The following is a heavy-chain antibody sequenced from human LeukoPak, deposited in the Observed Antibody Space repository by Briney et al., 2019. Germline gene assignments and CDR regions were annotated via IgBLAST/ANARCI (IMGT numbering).Heavy chain of an antibody. Sequence: SETLSLTCTVSGGPISSYYWSWIRQPPGKGLEWIGNSYYSGSTKYNPSLKSRVTISVDTSKNQFSLKVNSVTAADTAVYYCAGDDSSNWWSYWGQGTLVTVSS. J-gene: IGHJ4*02. D-gene: IGHD2-8*02. CDR2: SYYSGST. CDR3: AGDDSSNWWSY. V-gene: IGHV4-59*01. CDR1: GGPISSYY.